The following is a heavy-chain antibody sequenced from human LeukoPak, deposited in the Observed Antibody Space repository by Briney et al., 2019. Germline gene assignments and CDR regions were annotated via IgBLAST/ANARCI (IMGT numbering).Heavy chain of an antibody. D-gene: IGHD5-18*01. CDR1: GFTFSSYA. V-gene: IGHV3-30*04. J-gene: IGHJ4*02. Sequence: GGSLRLSCAASGFTFSSYAMHWVRQAPGKGLEWVAVISYDGSNKYYADFVEGRFTTSRDNSKSTLYLQMNSPRAEDTAVYYCARDDEKGYTAMVNVVGYWGQGTLVTVSS. CDR2: ISYDGSNK. CDR3: ARDDEKGYTAMVNVVGY.